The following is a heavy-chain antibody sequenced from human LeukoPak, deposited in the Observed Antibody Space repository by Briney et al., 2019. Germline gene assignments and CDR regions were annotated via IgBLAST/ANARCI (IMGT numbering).Heavy chain of an antibody. CDR3: VRNVN. V-gene: IGHV3-7*05. Sequence: PGGSLRLSCGASGFTFSGSWMSWVRQAPGKGLEWVANIRHDGSEQYYADSVRGRFTISRDNAKNSLYLQIDSLRAEDTAVYYCVRNVNWGRGTLVTVSS. CDR2: IRHDGSEQ. J-gene: IGHJ4*02. CDR1: GFTFSGSW.